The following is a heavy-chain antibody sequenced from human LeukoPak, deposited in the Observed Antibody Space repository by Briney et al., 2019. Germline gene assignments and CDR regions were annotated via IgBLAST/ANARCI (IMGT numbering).Heavy chain of an antibody. CDR1: GFTFSSYS. Sequence: GGSLRLSCAGSGFTFSSYSMNWVRQAPGKGLEWVSGITGSGGSTYYADSVKGRFTISRDNSKNTLYLQMNSLRAEDTAIYYCARDERLLSFLKWGQGTLVTVSS. D-gene: IGHD3-3*01. CDR3: ARDERLLSFLK. J-gene: IGHJ4*02. V-gene: IGHV3-23*01. CDR2: ITGSGGST.